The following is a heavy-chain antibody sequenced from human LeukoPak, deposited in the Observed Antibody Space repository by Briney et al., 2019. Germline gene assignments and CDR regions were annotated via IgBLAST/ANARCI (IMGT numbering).Heavy chain of an antibody. CDR3: AKDSIFYCSSTSCYAGSDY. Sequence: GGSLRLSCAASGFAFSNYGMNWVRQAPGKGLEWVSAISGSGGSTYYADSVKGRFTISRDNSKNTLYLQMNSLRAEDTAVYYCAKDSIFYCSSTSCYAGSDYWGQGTLVTVSS. CDR1: GFAFSNYG. J-gene: IGHJ4*02. CDR2: ISGSGGST. D-gene: IGHD2-2*01. V-gene: IGHV3-23*01.